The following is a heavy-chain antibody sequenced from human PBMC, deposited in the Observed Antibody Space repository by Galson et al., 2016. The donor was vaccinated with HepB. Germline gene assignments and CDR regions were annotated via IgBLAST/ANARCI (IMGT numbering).Heavy chain of an antibody. D-gene: IGHD6-13*01. CDR1: GFTFSSYW. J-gene: IGHJ4*02. CDR2: ISGSGDTT. Sequence: SLRLSCAASGFTFSSYWMHWVRQAPGKGLVWVSAISGSGDTTYYADSVKGRFSISRDNSKNTLYLQMSSLTAEDTAVYYCAKWSDAAATYWGQGTLVTVSS. V-gene: IGHV3-23*01. CDR3: AKWSDAAATY.